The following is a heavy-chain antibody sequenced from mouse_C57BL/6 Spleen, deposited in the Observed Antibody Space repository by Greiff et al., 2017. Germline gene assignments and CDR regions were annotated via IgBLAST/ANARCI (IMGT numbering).Heavy chain of an antibody. J-gene: IGHJ3*01. Sequence: EVKLQESGGGSVKPGGSLKLSCAASGFTFSDYGMHWVRQAPEKGLEWVAYISSGSSTIYYADTVKGRFTISSDNAKNTLFLQMTSLRSEDTAMYCCARQGFAYWGQGTLVTVSA. CDR2: ISSGSSTI. CDR1: GFTFSDYG. V-gene: IGHV5-17*01. CDR3: ARQGFAY.